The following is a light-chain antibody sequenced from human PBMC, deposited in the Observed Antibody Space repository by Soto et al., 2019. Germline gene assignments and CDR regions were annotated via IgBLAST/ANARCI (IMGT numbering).Light chain of an antibody. Sequence: DIEMTQSPSTLSASIGDRVTITCRASESISSWLSWYQQKPGKAPKLLIYDVSSLESGVPSRFSGSGSGTEFALTISSLQPDDFATYCCQQYNSYPWTFGQGTKVDIK. CDR3: QQYNSYPWT. CDR1: ESISSW. V-gene: IGKV1-5*01. CDR2: DVS. J-gene: IGKJ1*01.